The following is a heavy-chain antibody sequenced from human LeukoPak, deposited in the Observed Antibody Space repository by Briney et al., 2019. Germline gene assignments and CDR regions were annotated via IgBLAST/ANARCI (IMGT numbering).Heavy chain of an antibody. V-gene: IGHV3-23*01. CDR3: ARVLAMVRGVIDY. J-gene: IGHJ4*02. CDR1: GFTFSSYA. Sequence: GGSLRLSCAASGFTFSSYAMSWVRQAPGKGLEWVSAISGSGGSTYYADSVKGRFTISRDNSKNTLYLQMNSLRAEDTAVYYCARVLAMVRGVIDYWGQGTLVTVSS. CDR2: ISGSGGST. D-gene: IGHD3-10*01.